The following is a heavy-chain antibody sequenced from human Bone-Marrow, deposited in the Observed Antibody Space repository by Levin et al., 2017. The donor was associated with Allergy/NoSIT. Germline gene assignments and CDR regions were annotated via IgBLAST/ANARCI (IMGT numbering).Heavy chain of an antibody. V-gene: IGHV3-30*03. Sequence: QPGGSLRLSCETSGFNFFSYGMHWVRQAPGKGLEWVALISFHGIRFYADSVKGRFTISRDDSKSTVFLHMDSLTAEDTAIYYGARHVRLGYCTTNQCPPTDAFDVWGHGTKVTVSS. CDR2: ISFHGIR. CDR1: GFNFFSYG. CDR3: ARHVRLGYCTTNQCPPTDAFDV. D-gene: IGHD2-8*01. J-gene: IGHJ3*01.